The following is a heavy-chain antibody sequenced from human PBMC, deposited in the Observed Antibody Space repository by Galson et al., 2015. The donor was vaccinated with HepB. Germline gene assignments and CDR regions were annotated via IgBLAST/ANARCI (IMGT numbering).Heavy chain of an antibody. CDR1: GGSISSYY. D-gene: IGHD6-25*01. Sequence: ETLSLTCTVSGGSISSYYWSWIRQPPGKGLEWIGYIYYSGSTNYNPSLKSRVTISVDTSKNQFSLKLSSVTAADTAAYYCARDLRVAATPGRYYYYGMDVWGQGTTVTVSS. V-gene: IGHV4-59*01. CDR3: ARDLRVAATPGRYYYYGMDV. CDR2: IYYSGST. J-gene: IGHJ6*02.